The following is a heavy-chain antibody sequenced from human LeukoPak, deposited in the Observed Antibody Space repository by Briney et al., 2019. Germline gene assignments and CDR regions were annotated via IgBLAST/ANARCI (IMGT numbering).Heavy chain of an antibody. CDR1: GFTFSSYA. CDR2: ISGSGGST. J-gene: IGHJ1*01. D-gene: IGHD3-22*01. V-gene: IGHV3-23*01. CDR3: AKDHTYYYDSSGYYPSPEYFQH. Sequence: PGGSLRLSCAASGFTFSSYAMSWVRQAPGKGLEWVSAISGSGGSTYYADSVKGRFTISRDNSKNTLYLQMNSLRAEDTAVYYCAKDHTYYYDSSGYYPSPEYFQHWGQGTLVTVSS.